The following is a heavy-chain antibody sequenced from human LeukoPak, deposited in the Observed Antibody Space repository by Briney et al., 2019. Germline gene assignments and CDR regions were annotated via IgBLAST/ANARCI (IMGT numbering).Heavy chain of an antibody. CDR1: GYTFTNYD. CDR2: MSPNNGDA. Sequence: ASVKVSCKTSGYTFTNYDINWVRQATGQGPEWLGWMSPNNGDAGYAQKFQSRVTMTRDTSTNTAYMELSALTSEDTAVYYCARNPPRTGDFNSWGQGALVTVSS. D-gene: IGHD7-27*01. CDR3: ARNPPRTGDFNS. J-gene: IGHJ4*02. V-gene: IGHV1-8*01.